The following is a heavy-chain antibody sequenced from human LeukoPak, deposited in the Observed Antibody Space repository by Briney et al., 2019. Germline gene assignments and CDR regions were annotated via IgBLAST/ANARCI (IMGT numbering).Heavy chain of an antibody. D-gene: IGHD2-15*01. J-gene: IGHJ4*02. CDR2: IYYSGST. Sequence: SETLSLTCTVSGGSISSYYWSCIRQPPGKGREGSGYIYYSGSTNYNPSLKSRVTISVDTSKNQFSLKLSSVTAADTAVYYCARATGYCSGGSCYDEAFDYWGQGTLVTVSS. CDR1: GGSISSYY. V-gene: IGHV4-59*01. CDR3: ARATGYCSGGSCYDEAFDY.